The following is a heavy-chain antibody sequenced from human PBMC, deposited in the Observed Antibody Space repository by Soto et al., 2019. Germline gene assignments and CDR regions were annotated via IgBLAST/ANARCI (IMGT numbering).Heavy chain of an antibody. D-gene: IGHD2-2*01. CDR1: GGSISSSSYY. Sequence: KTSETLSLTCTVSGGSISSSSYYWGWIRQPPGKGLEWIGSIYYSGSTYYNPSLKSRVTISVDTSKNQFSLKLSSVTAADTAVYYCARHKGTLIVVVPAALYYFDYSGQGTLVTVSS. V-gene: IGHV4-39*01. J-gene: IGHJ4*02. CDR2: IYYSGST. CDR3: ARHKGTLIVVVPAALYYFDY.